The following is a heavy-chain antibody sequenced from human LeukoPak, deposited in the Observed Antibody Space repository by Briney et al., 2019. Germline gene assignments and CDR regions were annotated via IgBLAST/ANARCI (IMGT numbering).Heavy chain of an antibody. CDR3: ARAAGFTMMVDP. CDR2: IYYSGST. J-gene: IGHJ5*02. CDR1: GGSISSYY. Sequence: PSETLSLTCTVSGGSISSYYWSWIRQPPGKGLEWIGYIYYSGSTNYNPSLKSRVTMSVDTSKNQFSLKLSSVTAADTAVYYCARAAGFTMMVDPWGQGTLVTVSS. V-gene: IGHV4-59*12. D-gene: IGHD3-22*01.